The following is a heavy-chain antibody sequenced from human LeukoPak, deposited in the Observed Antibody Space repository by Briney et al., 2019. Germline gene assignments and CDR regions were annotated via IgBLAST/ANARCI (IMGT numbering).Heavy chain of an antibody. V-gene: IGHV3-23*01. Sequence: GGSLRLSCAASGFTFSNYGVHWVRQAPGKGLEWVSTISSSGGYTYYADSVKGRFTIPRDNSKNTLYLQMNSLRAEDTAVYYCAKDLREYSSSPRNAFDIWGQGTMVTVSS. CDR2: ISSSGGYT. CDR3: AKDLREYSSSPRNAFDI. J-gene: IGHJ3*02. CDR1: GFTFSNYG. D-gene: IGHD6-6*01.